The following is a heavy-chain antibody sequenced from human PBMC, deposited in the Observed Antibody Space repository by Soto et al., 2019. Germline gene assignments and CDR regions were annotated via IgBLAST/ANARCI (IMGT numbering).Heavy chain of an antibody. CDR1: DTTHW. V-gene: IGHV5-51*01. J-gene: IGHJ6*02. CDR3: ARLVNYYFGMDV. Sequence: GESLKISCKASDTTHWIGWVRQRPGKGLEWMGIIYPGDSDTKYSPSFQGQVTISVDKSISTAYLHWSSLKASDTATYYCARLVNYYFGMDVWGLGTTVTVSS. CDR2: IYPGDSDT.